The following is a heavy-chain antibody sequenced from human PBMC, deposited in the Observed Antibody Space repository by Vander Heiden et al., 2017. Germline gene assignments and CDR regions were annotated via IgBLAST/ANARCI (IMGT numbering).Heavy chain of an antibody. Sequence: QVTLKESGPVLVKPTDTLTLTCTVSGFSLSDTRMGVSWIRQPPGQALEWLAHIYSNDEKSYSTSLKSRLTISRDTSRSQVVLTMTNMDPVDTATYYCARESFFYYYYGTDAWGQGTTVTVSS. V-gene: IGHV2-26*01. J-gene: IGHJ6*02. CDR1: GFSLSDTRMG. CDR3: ARESFFYYYYGTDA. CDR2: IYSNDEK.